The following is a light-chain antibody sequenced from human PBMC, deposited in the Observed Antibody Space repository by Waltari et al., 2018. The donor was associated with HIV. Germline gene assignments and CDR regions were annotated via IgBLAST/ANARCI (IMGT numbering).Light chain of an antibody. J-gene: IGKJ2*01. Sequence: DIVMTQSPDSLAVSLGERAPINCKSRQSILSTAGNRHYLAWYQQRPGQSPNLLIYWASTRESGVPDRFSGSGSGTDFTLTISSLQAEDVAVYYCQQYYDTPYTFGQGTKLDI. V-gene: IGKV4-1*01. CDR1: QSILSTAGNRHY. CDR2: WAS. CDR3: QQYYDTPYT.